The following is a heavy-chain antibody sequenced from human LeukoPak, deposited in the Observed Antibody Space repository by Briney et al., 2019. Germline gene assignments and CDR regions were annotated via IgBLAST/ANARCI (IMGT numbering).Heavy chain of an antibody. CDR1: GGSISSSNYY. V-gene: IGHV4-39*01. D-gene: IGHD6-19*01. J-gene: IGHJ4*02. Sequence: SETLSLTCTVSGGSISSSNYYWGWIRQPPGKGLEWIGSIYYSGSTYYNPSLKSRVTISVDTSKNQFSLKLSSVTAADTAVYYCARYGQWLVRGFDYWGQGTLVTVSS. CDR3: ARYGQWLVRGFDY. CDR2: IYYSGST.